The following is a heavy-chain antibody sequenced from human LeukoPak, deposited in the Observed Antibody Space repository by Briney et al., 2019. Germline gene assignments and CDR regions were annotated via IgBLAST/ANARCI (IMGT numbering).Heavy chain of an antibody. CDR3: ARHRLHRLYYDSSGYYHDAFDI. CDR2: INPSGGST. CDR1: GDTFTSYY. V-gene: IGHV1-46*01. D-gene: IGHD3-22*01. Sequence: ASVKVSCKASGDTFTSYYMHWVRQAPGQGLEWMGIINPSGGSTSYAQKFQGRVTMTTDTSTGTVYMELRSLRSDDTAVYYCARHRLHRLYYDSSGYYHDAFDIWGQGTMATVSS. J-gene: IGHJ3*02.